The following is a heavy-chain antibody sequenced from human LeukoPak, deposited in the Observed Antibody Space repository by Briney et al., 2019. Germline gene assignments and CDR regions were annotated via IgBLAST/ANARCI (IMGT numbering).Heavy chain of an antibody. CDR2: IYHSGST. CDR3: ARAREPLLFTYFFDY. V-gene: IGHV4-38-2*02. D-gene: IGHD1-14*01. J-gene: IGHJ4*02. Sequence: SETLSLTCSVSGYSISSGYYWGWIRQPPGMGLEWIGRIYHSGSTYYNPSLKSRVTISVDTSKNQLSLKLSSVTAADTAIYFCARAREPLLFTYFFDYWGQGTPVTVSS. CDR1: GYSISSGYY.